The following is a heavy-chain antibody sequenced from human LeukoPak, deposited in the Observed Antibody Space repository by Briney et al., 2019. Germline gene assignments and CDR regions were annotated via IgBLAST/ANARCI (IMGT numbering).Heavy chain of an antibody. J-gene: IGHJ5*02. Sequence: LGGSLRLSCAASGFNFSIYSMNWVRQAPGKGLEWVSYITRSSTTIYYADSVKGRCTISRDNAKNSLYLQMNSLRVEDTAVYYCAGGDYNLNGFDPWGQGTLVTVSS. D-gene: IGHD1-20*01. CDR1: GFNFSIYS. CDR3: AGGDYNLNGFDP. CDR2: ITRSSTTI. V-gene: IGHV3-48*01.